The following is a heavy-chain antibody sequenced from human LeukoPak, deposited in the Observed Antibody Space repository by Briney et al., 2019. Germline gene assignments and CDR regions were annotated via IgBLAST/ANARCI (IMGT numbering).Heavy chain of an antibody. CDR3: ARRWLRHDPNDY. Sequence: ASVKVSCMASGYTFTGYYMHWMRQAPGKGLEWMGRINPNSGGTNYAQKFQGRVTMTRDTSISTAYMELSRLRSDDTALYYCARRWLRHDPNDYWGQGTLVTVSS. V-gene: IGHV1-2*06. J-gene: IGHJ4*02. CDR2: INPNSGGT. CDR1: GYTFTGYY. D-gene: IGHD5-12*01.